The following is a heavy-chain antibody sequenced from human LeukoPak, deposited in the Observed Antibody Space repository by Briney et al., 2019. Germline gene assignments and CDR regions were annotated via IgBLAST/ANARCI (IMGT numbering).Heavy chain of an antibody. J-gene: IGHJ3*01. CDR1: GGSITSYS. D-gene: IGHD1-26*01. Sequence: SETLSLTCTVSGGSITSYSWSWIRQPPGKGLEWIGYIYYSGRTNYNPSLKSRVTISLGTSKNQFSLNLSSLTAAATSVYSCARHGSGGRTFDLWGQEKMVIVSS. CDR2: IYYSGRT. CDR3: ARHGSGGRTFDL. V-gene: IGHV4-59*08.